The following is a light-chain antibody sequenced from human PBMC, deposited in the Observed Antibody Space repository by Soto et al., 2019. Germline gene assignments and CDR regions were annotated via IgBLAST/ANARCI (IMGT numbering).Light chain of an antibody. J-gene: IGKJ5*01. CDR3: QQYNNWPPIT. CDR1: QSVSSN. Sequence: TVMTQSPATLSVSPWERATLSCRASQSVSSNLAWYQQKPGQAPRLLIYGASTRATGIPGRFSGSGSGTEFTLTISSLQSEDFAVYYCQQYNNWPPITFGQGTRLEIK. CDR2: GAS. V-gene: IGKV3D-15*01.